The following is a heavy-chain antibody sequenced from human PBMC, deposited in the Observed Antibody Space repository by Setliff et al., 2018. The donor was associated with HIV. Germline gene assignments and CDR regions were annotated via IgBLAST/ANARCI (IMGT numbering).Heavy chain of an antibody. D-gene: IGHD1-26*01. V-gene: IGHV1-3*01. CDR2: INVGKGDT. CDR3: ARGALLAVFDFDH. CDR1: GYTFTTYS. J-gene: IGHJ4*01. Sequence: ASVKVSCKASGYTFTTYSLHWVRQAPGQSLEWMGWINVGKGDTKYSQDLQGSVTITRDTTANTADMELSSLRSDDTDVYFCARGALLAVFDFDHWGRGTQVTVSS.